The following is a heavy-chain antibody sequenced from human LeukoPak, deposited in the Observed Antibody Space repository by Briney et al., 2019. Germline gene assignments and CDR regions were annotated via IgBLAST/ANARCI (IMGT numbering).Heavy chain of an antibody. CDR3: AKDRPNYHESNGHYYRPNGDY. CDR2: ITSSGETT. Sequence: GGSLRLSCAASGFTFCIYAMSWVRQAPGKGLEWVSSITSSGETTFYADSVKDRFTISRDNSRNTLYLQMSRLRAEDTAIYYCAKDRPNYHESNGHYYRPNGDYWGQGTLVTVSS. J-gene: IGHJ4*02. V-gene: IGHV3-23*01. D-gene: IGHD3-22*01. CDR1: GFTFCIYA.